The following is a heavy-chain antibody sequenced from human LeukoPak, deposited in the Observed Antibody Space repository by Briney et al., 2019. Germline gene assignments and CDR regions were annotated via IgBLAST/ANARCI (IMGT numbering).Heavy chain of an antibody. CDR2: ISYDGSNK. D-gene: IGHD6-13*01. Sequence: GGSLRLSCAASGFTFSSYAMHWVRQAPGKGLEWVAVISYDGSNKYYADSVKGRFTISRDNSKNTLYLQMNSLRAEDTAVYYCARDLLRAAAGTIPRYYYYCYGMDVWGQGTTVTVSS. J-gene: IGHJ6*02. CDR3: ARDLLRAAAGTIPRYYYYCYGMDV. V-gene: IGHV3-30*04. CDR1: GFTFSSYA.